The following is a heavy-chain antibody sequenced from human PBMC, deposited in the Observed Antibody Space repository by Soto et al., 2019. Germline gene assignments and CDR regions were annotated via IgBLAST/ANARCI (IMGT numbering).Heavy chain of an antibody. D-gene: IGHD6-13*01. CDR2: MNPNSGNT. CDR3: ARGESSSWYYYYYYMDV. J-gene: IGHJ6*03. CDR1: GYTFTSYD. Sequence: QVQLVQSGAEVKKPGASVKVSCKASGYTFTSYDINWVRQATGQGLEWMGWMNPNSGNTGYAQKFQGRVTMTRNTSISIAYMELSSLRSEDTAVYYCARGESSSWYYYYYYMDVWGKGTTVTVSS. V-gene: IGHV1-8*01.